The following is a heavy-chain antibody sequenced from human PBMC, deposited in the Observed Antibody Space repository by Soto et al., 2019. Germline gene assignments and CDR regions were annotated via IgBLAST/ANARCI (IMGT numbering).Heavy chain of an antibody. V-gene: IGHV4-34*01. J-gene: IGHJ4*02. CDR1: GGSFSGYY. CDR3: ARAVYCSSTSCYPPYDYIWGSYRYTYDY. Sequence: QVQLQQWGAGLLKPSETLSLTCAVYGGSFSGYYWSWIRQPPGKGLEWIGEINHSGSTNYNPSLKSRVTISVDTSKNQFSLKLSSVTAADTAVYYCARAVYCSSTSCYPPYDYIWGSYRYTYDYWGQGTLVTVSS. CDR2: INHSGST. D-gene: IGHD3-16*02.